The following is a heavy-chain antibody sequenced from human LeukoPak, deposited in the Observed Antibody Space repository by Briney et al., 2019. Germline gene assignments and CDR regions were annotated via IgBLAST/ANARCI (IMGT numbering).Heavy chain of an antibody. CDR1: GFTFISYS. CDR3: ARDGHFVTMIVVVSGFDY. CDR2: ISSSSSYI. Sequence: GGSLRLSCAASGFTFISYSMNWVREALGEGLEWVSSISSSSSYIYYADSVKGRFTISRDNAKNSLYLQMNSLRAGDTAVYYCARDGHFVTMIVVVSGFDYWGQGTLVTVSS. J-gene: IGHJ4*02. D-gene: IGHD3-22*01. V-gene: IGHV3-21*01.